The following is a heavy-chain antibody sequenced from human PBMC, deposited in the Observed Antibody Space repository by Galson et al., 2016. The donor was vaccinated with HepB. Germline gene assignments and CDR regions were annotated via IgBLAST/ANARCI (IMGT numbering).Heavy chain of an antibody. J-gene: IGHJ4*02. D-gene: IGHD3-22*01. CDR2: IYGDDDK. Sequence: PALVKPTQTLTLTCTFSGFSLNTGGVAVGWIRQPPGKAPQWLALIYGDDDKRYSPSLKSRLTITKDTSKNQVVLTLTNLDPVDTGTYYCAHTFYDSRSHRRDFWGQGTLVTVSS. CDR3: AHTFYDSRSHRRDF. CDR1: GFSLNTGGVA. V-gene: IGHV2-5*02.